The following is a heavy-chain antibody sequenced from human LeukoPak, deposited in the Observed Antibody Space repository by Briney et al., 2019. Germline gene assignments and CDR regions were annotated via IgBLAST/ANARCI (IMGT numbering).Heavy chain of an antibody. V-gene: IGHV1-69*13. CDR1: GGTFSSYA. J-gene: IGHJ6*04. CDR3: ARGYCSSTSCSADYGMDV. CDR2: IIPIFGTA. Sequence: ASVKVSCKVSGGTFSSYAISWVRQAPGQGLEWMGGIIPIFGTANYAQKFQGRVTITADESTSTAYMELSSLRSEDTAVYYCARGYCSSTSCSADYGMDVWGKGTTVTVSS. D-gene: IGHD2-2*01.